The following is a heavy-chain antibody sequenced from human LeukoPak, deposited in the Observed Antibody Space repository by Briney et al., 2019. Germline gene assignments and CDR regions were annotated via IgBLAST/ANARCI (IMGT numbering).Heavy chain of an antibody. CDR2: ISYDGSNK. CDR1: GFTFSSYA. D-gene: IGHD1-26*01. V-gene: IGHV3-30*04. J-gene: IGHJ6*02. Sequence: GRSLRLSCAASGFTFSSYAMHWVRQAPGKGLEWVAVISYDGSNKYYADSVKGRFTISRDNSKNTLYLQMNSLRAEDTAVYYCARDVSGSYLGGYYYYYGMDVWGQGTTVTVSS. CDR3: ARDVSGSYLGGYYYYYGMDV.